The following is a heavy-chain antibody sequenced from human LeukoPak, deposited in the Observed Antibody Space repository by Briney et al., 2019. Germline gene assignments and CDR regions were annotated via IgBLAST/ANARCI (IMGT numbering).Heavy chain of an antibody. J-gene: IGHJ4*02. Sequence: ASVKVSCKASGYTFSSYGISWVRQAPGQGLEWMGWISAYSGNTNYAQKLQGRLTMTTDTSTSTAYMELRSLRSDDTAVYYCARSSGGYSSGWYPYYFDYWGRGTLVTVSS. D-gene: IGHD6-19*01. V-gene: IGHV1-18*04. CDR1: GYTFSSYG. CDR2: ISAYSGNT. CDR3: ARSSGGYSSGWYPYYFDY.